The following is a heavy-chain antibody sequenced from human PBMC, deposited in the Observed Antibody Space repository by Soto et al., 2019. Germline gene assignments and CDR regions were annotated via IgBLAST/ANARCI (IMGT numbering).Heavy chain of an antibody. Sequence: GASVKVSCKASGYTFTSYAMHWVRQAPGQRLEWMGWINAGNGNTKYSQKFQGRVTITRDTSASTAYMELSSLRSEDTAVYYCARLYENYYDSSGYYGGFDPWGQGTLVTVSS. CDR1: GYTFTSYA. CDR3: ARLYENYYDSSGYYGGFDP. D-gene: IGHD3-22*01. J-gene: IGHJ5*02. V-gene: IGHV1-3*01. CDR2: INAGNGNT.